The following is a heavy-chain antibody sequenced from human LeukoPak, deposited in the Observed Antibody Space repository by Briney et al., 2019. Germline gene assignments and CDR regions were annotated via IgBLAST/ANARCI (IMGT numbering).Heavy chain of an antibody. Sequence: QPGGSLRLSCAASGFTFSDYYMSWVRQAPGKGLEWVSAISGSGGSTYYADSVKGRFTISRDNSKNTLYLQMNSLRAEDTAVYYCAKDSYSSGWYAGSVDYWGQGTLVTVSS. CDR3: AKDSYSSGWYAGSVDY. CDR1: GFTFSDYY. CDR2: ISGSGGST. D-gene: IGHD6-19*01. V-gene: IGHV3-23*01. J-gene: IGHJ4*02.